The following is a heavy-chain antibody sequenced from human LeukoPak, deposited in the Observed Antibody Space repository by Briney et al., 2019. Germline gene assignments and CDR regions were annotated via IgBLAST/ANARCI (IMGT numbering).Heavy chain of an antibody. CDR2: IYSGGSP. J-gene: IGHJ4*02. D-gene: IGHD3-22*01. CDR1: GFTFSTNY. V-gene: IGHV3-53*01. CDR3: ARDLNYYDSSGYGH. Sequence: PGGSLRLSCAASGFTFSTNYMSWVRQAPGKGLEWVSVIYSGGSPYYADSVKGRFTISRDNSKNTLYLQMNSLRAGDTAVYHCARDLNYYDSSGYGHWGQGTLVTVSS.